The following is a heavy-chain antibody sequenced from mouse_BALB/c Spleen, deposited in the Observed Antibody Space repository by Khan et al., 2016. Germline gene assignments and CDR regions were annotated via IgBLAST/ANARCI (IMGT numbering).Heavy chain of an antibody. CDR1: GYTFTSYW. CDR2: IFPSDSYT. D-gene: IGHD2-4*01. Sequence: QVQLQQSGAELVRPGASVKLSCKASGYTFTSYWINWMKQRPGQGLEWIGNIFPSDSYTNYNQKFKDKATLTVDKSSSTAYMPLSSPTSEDSAIYYCTRGESTMIRGFAYWGQGTLVTVSA. J-gene: IGHJ3*01. CDR3: TRGESTMIRGFAY. V-gene: IGHV1-69*02.